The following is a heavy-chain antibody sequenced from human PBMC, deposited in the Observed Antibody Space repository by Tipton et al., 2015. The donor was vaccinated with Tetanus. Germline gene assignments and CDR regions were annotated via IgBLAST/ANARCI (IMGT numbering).Heavy chain of an antibody. Sequence: SLRLSCAASGFSFSSNAMSWVRQAPGKGLEWVSRIDSDGSSPRYADSVKGRFTISRDNAKNTLYLQMNSLRAEDTAVYYCARDRNGGGGFNYIGYWGQGTLVTVSS. V-gene: IGHV3-74*01. J-gene: IGHJ4*02. CDR2: IDSDGSSP. D-gene: IGHD5-24*01. CDR1: GFSFSSNA. CDR3: ARDRNGGGGFNYIGY.